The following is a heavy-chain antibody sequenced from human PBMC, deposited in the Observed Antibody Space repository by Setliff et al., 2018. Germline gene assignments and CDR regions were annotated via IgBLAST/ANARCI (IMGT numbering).Heavy chain of an antibody. CDR3: ARGMPIGYFQP. Sequence: SETLSLTCTVSGGSISTYYRSWIRQPPGKGLEWIGYLYNTERANYNPSLKSRVTISPDTSKNLFSLNLTSVTAADTAIYYCARGMPIGYFQPWGQGTLVTVSS. V-gene: IGHV4-59*01. CDR1: GGSISTYY. D-gene: IGHD2-2*01. J-gene: IGHJ1*01. CDR2: LYNTERA.